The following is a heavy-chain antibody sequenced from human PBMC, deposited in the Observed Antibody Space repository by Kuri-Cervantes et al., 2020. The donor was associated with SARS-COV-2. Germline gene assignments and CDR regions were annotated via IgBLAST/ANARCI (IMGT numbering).Heavy chain of an antibody. Sequence: GGSLRLSCAASGFTFSTNFMNFFRQAAGKGLEWVSSLNPGGATFYADSVKGRFTISTDTSKNMVFLQMNNLRVDDTAVYYCARGMAGTPRYFNCWGRGTLVTVSS. CDR1: GFTFSTNF. J-gene: IGHJ4*01. CDR3: ARGMAGTPRYFNC. CDR2: LNPGGAT. D-gene: IGHD5-24*01. V-gene: IGHV3-53*01.